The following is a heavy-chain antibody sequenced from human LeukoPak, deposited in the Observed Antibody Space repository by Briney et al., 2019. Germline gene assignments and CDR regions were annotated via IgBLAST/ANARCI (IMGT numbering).Heavy chain of an antibody. J-gene: IGHJ4*02. D-gene: IGHD3-22*01. V-gene: IGHV3-23*01. Sequence: GSLTLACPASGFTLSTYAMSWVRQPPGKGLEWVSAISGSGGSTYYADSVKGRFTISRDNSKNTLYLQMNSLRAEDTAVYYCAKDHYYDSSGYSDYWGQGTLVTVSS. CDR2: ISGSGGST. CDR3: AKDHYYDSSGYSDY. CDR1: GFTLSTYA.